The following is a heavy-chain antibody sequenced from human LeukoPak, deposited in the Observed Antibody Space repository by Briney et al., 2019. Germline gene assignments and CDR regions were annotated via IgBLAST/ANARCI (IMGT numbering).Heavy chain of an antibody. CDR3: AQDACGGSCYSFDS. V-gene: IGHV3-30*18. CDR2: ISYDGSNY. CDR1: GSTFSSYD. Sequence: GGSLRLSCAASGSTFSSYDMHWVRQAPGKGLEWVALISYDGSNYHYADSVKGRFTVSRDNSKNTLYLQMNSLRPEDTAVYYCAQDACGGSCYSFDSWGQGTLVTVSS. D-gene: IGHD2-15*01. J-gene: IGHJ4*02.